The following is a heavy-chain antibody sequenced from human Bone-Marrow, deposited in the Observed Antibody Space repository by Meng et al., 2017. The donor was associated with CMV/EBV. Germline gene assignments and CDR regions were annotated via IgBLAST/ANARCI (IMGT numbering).Heavy chain of an antibody. CDR1: GFSFSRYS. D-gene: IGHD1-7*01. CDR2: IGGTGSGI. Sequence: GESLKISCAASGFSFSRYSMNWLRQAPGKGLEWVSSIGGTGSGIYYPDSVKGRFTISRDNARNTLYLEMSSLRAEDTAVYYCARSLGGVRYNWNYADYWGQGTLVTVSS. CDR3: ARSLGGVRYNWNYADY. J-gene: IGHJ4*02. V-gene: IGHV3-21*01.